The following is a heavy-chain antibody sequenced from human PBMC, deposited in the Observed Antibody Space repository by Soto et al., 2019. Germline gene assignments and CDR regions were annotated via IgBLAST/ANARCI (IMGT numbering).Heavy chain of an antibody. CDR3: ARDAYPGIAAAGSFDY. J-gene: IGHJ4*02. V-gene: IGHV3-21*01. CDR1: GFTFSSYS. Sequence: PGGSLRLSCAASGFTFSSYSMNWVRQAPGKGLEWVSSISSSSSYIYYADSVKGRFTISRDNAKNSLYLQMNSLRAEDTAVYYCARDAYPGIAAAGSFDYWGQGTLVTV. CDR2: ISSSSSYI. D-gene: IGHD6-13*01.